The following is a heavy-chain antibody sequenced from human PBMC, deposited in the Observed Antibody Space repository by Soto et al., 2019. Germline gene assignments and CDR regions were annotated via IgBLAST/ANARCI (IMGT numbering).Heavy chain of an antibody. CDR2: ISGSGGST. Sequence: PGGSLRLSCAASGFTFSSYAMSWVRQAPGKGLEWVSAISGSGGSTYYADSVKGRFTISRDNSKNTLYLQMNSLRAEDTAVYYCAKAFSDYYDSSGYGYWGQGTLVIVSS. CDR3: AKAFSDYYDSSGYGY. D-gene: IGHD3-22*01. CDR1: GFTFSSYA. V-gene: IGHV3-23*01. J-gene: IGHJ4*02.